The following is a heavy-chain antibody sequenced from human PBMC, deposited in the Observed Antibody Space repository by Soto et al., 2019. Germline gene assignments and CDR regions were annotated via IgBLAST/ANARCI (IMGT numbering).Heavy chain of an antibody. V-gene: IGHV5-51*01. Sequence: ISCKGSGYTFTNYWIGWVRQMPGKGLERMGIIYPGDSDTKYNPSFQGQVTISADKSITTTYLQWSSLKASDTAIYYCAASIFYYGMDVWGQGTTVTVSS. CDR1: GYTFTNYW. CDR2: IYPGDSDT. CDR3: AASIFYYGMDV. J-gene: IGHJ6*02.